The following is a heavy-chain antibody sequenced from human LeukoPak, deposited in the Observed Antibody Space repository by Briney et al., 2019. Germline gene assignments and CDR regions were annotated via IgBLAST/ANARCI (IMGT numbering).Heavy chain of an antibody. CDR2: ISSSGSTI. CDR1: GGSFSGYY. Sequence: PSETLSLTCAVYGGSFSGYYWSWIRQPPGKGLEWVSYISSSGSTIYYADSVKGRFTISRDNAKNSLYLQMNSLRAEDTAVYYCAREGCSGGSCYYIHYYYGMDVWGQGTTVTVSS. CDR3: AREGCSGGSCYYIHYYYGMDV. D-gene: IGHD2-15*01. V-gene: IGHV3-11*01. J-gene: IGHJ6*02.